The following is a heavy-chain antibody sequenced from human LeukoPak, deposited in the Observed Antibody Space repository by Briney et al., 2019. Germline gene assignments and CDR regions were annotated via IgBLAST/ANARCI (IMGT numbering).Heavy chain of an antibody. CDR3: ARADSSGSIFDY. Sequence: PGGSLRLSCAASGFSFSNYWMSWVRQAPGKGLEWVAKIKEDGSEKSYVDSVKGRFTISRDNGKNSLYLHMDSPRAEDTAVYYCARADSSGSIFDYWGQGALVTVSS. CDR2: IKEDGSEK. CDR1: GFSFSNYW. D-gene: IGHD3-22*01. J-gene: IGHJ4*02. V-gene: IGHV3-7*04.